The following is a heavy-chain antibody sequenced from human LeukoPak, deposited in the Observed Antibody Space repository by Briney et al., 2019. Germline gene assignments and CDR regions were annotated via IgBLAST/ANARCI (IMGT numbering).Heavy chain of an antibody. J-gene: IGHJ4*02. V-gene: IGHV3-7*01. Sequence: GGSLRLSCAASGFMFSTYWMTWVRQAPGKGLEFVANIKPDGSETYYVDSVKGRFTISRDNTKNLVSLQMKSLRGEDAAVYHCGGFGYEAAIDLWGQGTLVTVS. CDR2: IKPDGSET. CDR1: GFMFSTYW. D-gene: IGHD6-25*01. CDR3: GGFGYEAAIDL.